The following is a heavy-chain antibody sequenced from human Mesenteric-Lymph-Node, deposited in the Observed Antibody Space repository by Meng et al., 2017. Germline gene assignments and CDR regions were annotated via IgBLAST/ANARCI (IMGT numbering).Heavy chain of an antibody. V-gene: IGHV3-23*01. CDR3: ANPMTGYSSSWQYYYYGMDV. D-gene: IGHD6-13*01. J-gene: IGHJ6*02. Sequence: GESLKISCAASGFTFSSYAMSWVRQAPGKGLEWVSAISGSGGSTYYADSVKGRFTISRDNSKNTLYLQMNSLRAEDTAVYYCANPMTGYSSSWQYYYYGMDVWGQGTTVTVSS. CDR2: ISGSGGST. CDR1: GFTFSSYA.